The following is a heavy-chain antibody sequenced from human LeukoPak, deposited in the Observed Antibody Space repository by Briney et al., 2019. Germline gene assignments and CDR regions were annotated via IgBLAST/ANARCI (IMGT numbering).Heavy chain of an antibody. CDR3: AGAGLDY. J-gene: IGHJ4*02. Sequence: PGGSLRLSCAASGFTFSSYAMSWARQAPGKGLEWVASIKQDGSEKHYVDSVKGRFTISRDNTKNSLYLQMNSLRAEDTAVYYCAGAGLDYWGQGTLVTVSS. V-gene: IGHV3-7*03. CDR1: GFTFSSYA. CDR2: IKQDGSEK.